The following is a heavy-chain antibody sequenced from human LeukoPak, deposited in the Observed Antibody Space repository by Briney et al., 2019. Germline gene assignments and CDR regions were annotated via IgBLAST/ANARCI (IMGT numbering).Heavy chain of an antibody. J-gene: IGHJ4*02. D-gene: IGHD3-10*01. CDR1: GFPFSTYA. V-gene: IGHV3-23*01. CDR3: VKKYGSGVYYPFDY. CDR2: IRGSGGST. Sequence: PGGSLRLSCAASGFPFSTYAMSWVRQAPGKGLEWVSGIRGSGGSTYYADSVKGRFTISRDNSKNTLYLQMNSLRAEDTAVYHCVKKYGSGVYYPFDYWGQGTLVTVSS.